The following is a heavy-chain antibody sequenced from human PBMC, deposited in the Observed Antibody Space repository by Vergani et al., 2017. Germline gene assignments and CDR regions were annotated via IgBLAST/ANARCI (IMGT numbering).Heavy chain of an antibody. CDR3: AREKGMPTFDY. CDR1: GFTFSSYA. D-gene: IGHD5-24*01. Sequence: QVQLVESGGGVVQPGRSLRLSCAASGFTFSSYAMHWVRQAPGKGLEWVAVISYDGSKKYYADSVKGQFTISRDNSKNTLYLQMNSLRAEDTAVYYCAREKGMPTFDYWGQGTRVTVSS. CDR2: ISYDGSKK. J-gene: IGHJ4*02. V-gene: IGHV3-30*04.